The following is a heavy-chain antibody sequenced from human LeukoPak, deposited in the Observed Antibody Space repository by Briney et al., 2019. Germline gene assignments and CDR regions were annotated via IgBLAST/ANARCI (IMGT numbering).Heavy chain of an antibody. CDR3: ARSYYYDSSGYYYEACYSDY. D-gene: IGHD3-22*01. Sequence: SGPALVKPTQTLTLTCTFSGFSLSTSGMRVSWIRQPPGKALEWLARIDWDDDKFYSTSLKTRLTISKDTSKNQVVLTMTNMDPVDTATYYCARSYYYDSSGYYYEACYSDYWGQGTLVTVSS. J-gene: IGHJ4*02. CDR2: IDWDDDK. CDR1: GFSLSTSGMR. V-gene: IGHV2-70*04.